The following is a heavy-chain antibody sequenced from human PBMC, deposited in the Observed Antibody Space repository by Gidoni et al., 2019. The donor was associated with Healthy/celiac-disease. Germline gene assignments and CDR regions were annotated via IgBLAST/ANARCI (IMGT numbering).Heavy chain of an antibody. V-gene: IGHV1-46*01. Sequence: QVQLVQSGAEVKKPGASVKVSCKASGYTFTSYYMHWVRQAPGQGLEWMGIINPSGGSTSYEQKVQGRVTMTKDTSTSTVYMELSSLRSEDTAVYYCARVYCSGGSCYSYLDYWGQGTLVTVSS. CDR2: INPSGGST. D-gene: IGHD2-15*01. CDR1: GYTFTSYY. J-gene: IGHJ4*02. CDR3: ARVYCSGGSCYSYLDY.